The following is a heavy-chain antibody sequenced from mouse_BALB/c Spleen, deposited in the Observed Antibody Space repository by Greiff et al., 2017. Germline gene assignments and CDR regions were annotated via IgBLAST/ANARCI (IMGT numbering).Heavy chain of an antibody. J-gene: IGHJ3*01. D-gene: IGHD2-14*01. CDR3: ARGEVRGAWFAY. CDR1: GYTFTDYA. V-gene: IGHV1S137*01. CDR2: ISTYYGDA. Sequence: VQLQQSGAELVRPGVSVKISCKGSGYTFTDYAMHWVKQSHAKSLEWIGVISTYYGDASYNQKFKGKATMTVDKSSSTAYMELARLTSEDSAIYYCARGEVRGAWFAYWGQGTLVTVSA.